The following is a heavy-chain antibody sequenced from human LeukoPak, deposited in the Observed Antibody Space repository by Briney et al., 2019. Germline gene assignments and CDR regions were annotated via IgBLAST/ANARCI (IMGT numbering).Heavy chain of an antibody. CDR2: IIPIFGTA. CDR3: ASGAVTTGSYYYYYYMDV. D-gene: IGHD4-11*01. CDR1: ANAFLTYD. J-gene: IGHJ6*03. Sequence: SVKVSCKTSANAFLTYDINWVRQATGQGLEWMGGIIPIFGTANYAQKFQGRVTITADESTSTAYMELSSLRSEDTAVYYCASGAVTTGSYYYYYYMDVWGKGTTVTVSS. V-gene: IGHV1-69*13.